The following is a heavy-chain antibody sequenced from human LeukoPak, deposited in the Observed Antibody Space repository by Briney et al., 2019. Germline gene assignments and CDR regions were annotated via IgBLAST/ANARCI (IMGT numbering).Heavy chain of an antibody. Sequence: PSETLSLTCTVSGGSISSSSYYWGWIRQPPGKGLEWIGEINHSGSTNYNPSLKSRVTISVDTSKNLFSLKLSSVTAADTAVYYCARGGPYYDFWSGYDTFDIWGQGTMVTVSS. D-gene: IGHD3-3*01. CDR2: INHSGST. CDR1: GGSISSSSYY. J-gene: IGHJ3*02. V-gene: IGHV4-39*07. CDR3: ARGGPYYDFWSGYDTFDI.